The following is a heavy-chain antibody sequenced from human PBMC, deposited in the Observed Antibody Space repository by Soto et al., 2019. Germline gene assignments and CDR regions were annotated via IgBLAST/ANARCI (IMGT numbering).Heavy chain of an antibody. J-gene: IGHJ4*02. CDR1: GFSLTTSGVG. CDR3: AHRVRRTVFGLVTTTAIYFDF. V-gene: IGHV2-5*02. Sequence: QITLNESGPTQVKPRQTLTLTCTFSGFSLTTSGVGVGWIRQSPGKAPEWLALIYWDDDKRYSTSLKSRLTITKATSKNQVVLTMADLDPADTATYYCAHRVRRTVFGLVTTTAIYFDFWGQGTPVAVSS. CDR2: IYWDDDK. D-gene: IGHD3-3*01.